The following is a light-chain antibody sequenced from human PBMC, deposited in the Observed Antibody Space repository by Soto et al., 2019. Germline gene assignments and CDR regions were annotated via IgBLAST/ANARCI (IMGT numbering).Light chain of an antibody. CDR2: ASS. CDR1: QGICSY. V-gene: IGKV1-9*01. Sequence: DIQLTQSPSFLSSSVGDRVTLTCRASQGICSYLAWYQQTPGKAPTLLIYASSTLQRGVPSRFSGSGSGTEFTLTISSLQPEDFATYYCQQLNTFPVTFGQGTRLDI. CDR3: QQLNTFPVT. J-gene: IGKJ5*01.